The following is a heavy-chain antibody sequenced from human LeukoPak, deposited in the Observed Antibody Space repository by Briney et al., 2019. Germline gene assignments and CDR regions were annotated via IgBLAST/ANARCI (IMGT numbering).Heavy chain of an antibody. J-gene: IGHJ3*02. CDR2: ITGSGRGT. D-gene: IGHD4-17*01. V-gene: IGHV3-23*01. Sequence: PGGSLRLSCTASGLTFSNYGTTWVRQAPGKGLEWVSSITGSGRGTYYADSVKGRFSVSRDNSQNTVFLHMNSLRADDTALYYCSKDPNGDYVGAFDMWGPGTMVTVSS. CDR1: GLTFSNYG. CDR3: SKDPNGDYVGAFDM.